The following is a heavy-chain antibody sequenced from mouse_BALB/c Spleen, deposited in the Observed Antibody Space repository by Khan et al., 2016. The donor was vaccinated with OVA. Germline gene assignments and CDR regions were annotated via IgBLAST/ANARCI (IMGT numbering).Heavy chain of an antibody. D-gene: IGHD6-1*01. CDR1: GYTFTSYW. V-gene: IGHV1S81*02. J-gene: IGHJ2*01. CDR2: INPSNGRT. CDR3: ARVITRDY. Sequence: QVQLKQSGAELVKPGASVKLSCKASGYTFTSYWMHWVKQRPGQGLEWIGEINPSNGRTTYNETFKSKATLTVDKSSSTAYMQRSSPTSEDTAVYYCARVITRDYWGQGTTLTVSS.